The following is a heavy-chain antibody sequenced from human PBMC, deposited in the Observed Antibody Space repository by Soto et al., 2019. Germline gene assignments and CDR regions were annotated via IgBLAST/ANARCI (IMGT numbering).Heavy chain of an antibody. CDR3: ASTTSSGSYYLWYYYYGMDV. V-gene: IGHV3-21*01. CDR1: GFTFSSYS. J-gene: IGHJ6*02. Sequence: EVQLVESGGGLVKPGGSLRLSCAASGFTFSSYSMNWVRQAPGKGLEWVSSISSSSSYIYYADSVKGRFTISRDNAKNSLYLQMNSLRAEDTAVYYCASTTSSGSYYLWYYYYGMDVWGQGTTVTVSS. D-gene: IGHD1-26*01. CDR2: ISSSSSYI.